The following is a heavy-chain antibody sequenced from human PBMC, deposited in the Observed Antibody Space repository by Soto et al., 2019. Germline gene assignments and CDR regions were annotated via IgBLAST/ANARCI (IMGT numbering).Heavy chain of an antibody. CDR1: GYTFTSYG. D-gene: IGHD3-3*01. CDR2: ISAYNGNT. J-gene: IGHJ5*02. CDR3: ARDHYDFWGSANNWFDP. V-gene: IGHV1-18*01. Sequence: QVQLVQSGAEVKKPGASVKVSCKASGYTFTSYGISWVRQAPGQGLEWMGWISAYNGNTNYAQKLQGRVTMTTDTSTTTAYMELRSLISDDTAVYYCARDHYDFWGSANNWFDPWGQGTQVTVSS.